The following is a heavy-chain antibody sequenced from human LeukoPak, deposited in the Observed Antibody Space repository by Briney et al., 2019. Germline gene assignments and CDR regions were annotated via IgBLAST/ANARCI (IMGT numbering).Heavy chain of an antibody. CDR2: ISGSGGST. CDR1: GFTFSIYA. J-gene: IGHJ4*02. V-gene: IGHV3-23*01. D-gene: IGHD1-14*01. Sequence: PGGSLRLSCAASGFTFSIYAMTWVRQAPGKGLEWVSGISGSGGSTNSAHSVKGRFTISRDNPKNQMFIQMNSLRADDTAVYYCVKRTGLHFDFWGQGTLVTVSS. CDR3: VKRTGLHFDF.